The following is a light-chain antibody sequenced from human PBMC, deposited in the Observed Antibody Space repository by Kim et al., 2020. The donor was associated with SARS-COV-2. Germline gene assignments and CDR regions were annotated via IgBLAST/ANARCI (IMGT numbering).Light chain of an antibody. Sequence: GQSITISCTGTSGDVGGYNYVSWYQQHPGKAPKLMIYDVSNRPSGVSNRFSGSKSGNTASLTISGLQAEDEADYYCSSYTSSSTRVFGGGTQLTVL. J-gene: IGLJ3*02. CDR2: DVS. V-gene: IGLV2-14*03. CDR1: SGDVGGYNY. CDR3: SSYTSSSTRV.